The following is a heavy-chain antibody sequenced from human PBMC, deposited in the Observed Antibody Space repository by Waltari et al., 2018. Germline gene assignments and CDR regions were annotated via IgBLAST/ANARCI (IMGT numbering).Heavy chain of an antibody. CDR1: GGTFSSYT. J-gene: IGHJ4*02. Sequence: QVQLVQSGAEVKKPGSSVKVSCKASGGTFSSYTISWVRQAPGQGLEWMGRIIPILGIANDAQKFQGRVTITADKSTSTAYMELSSLRSEDTAVYYCAREFSTVTTRRGYFDYWGQGTLVTVSS. CDR2: IIPILGIA. D-gene: IGHD4-17*01. V-gene: IGHV1-69*08. CDR3: AREFSTVTTRRGYFDY.